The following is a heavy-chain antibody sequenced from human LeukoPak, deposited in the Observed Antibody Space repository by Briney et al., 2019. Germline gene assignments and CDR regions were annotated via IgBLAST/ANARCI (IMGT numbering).Heavy chain of an antibody. D-gene: IGHD6-19*01. CDR1: GGSISNYY. J-gene: IGHJ5*02. CDR3: ARNAAVATSRSWFDP. CDR2: AYYSGST. Sequence: SETLSLTCTVSGGSISNYYWSWIRQPPGKGLEWIGYAYYSGSTNYNPSLESRVTMSVDTSKKKFTLKLSSVTAADTAVYYCARNAAVATSRSWFDPWGQGSLVTVSS. V-gene: IGHV4-59*08.